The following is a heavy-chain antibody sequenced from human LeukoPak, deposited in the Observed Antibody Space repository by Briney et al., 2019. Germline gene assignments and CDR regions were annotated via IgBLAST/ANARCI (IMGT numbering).Heavy chain of an antibody. J-gene: IGHJ4*02. CDR2: ISGSGGST. Sequence: GGSLRLSCAASGFTFSSYAMSWVRQAPGEGLEGVSAISGSGGSTYYADSVKGRFTISRDNSKNTLYLQMNSLRAEDTAVYYCAKGVGYYYDSSGYYYFDYWGQGTLVTVSS. CDR1: GFTFSSYA. CDR3: AKGVGYYYDSSGYYYFDY. D-gene: IGHD3-22*01. V-gene: IGHV3-23*01.